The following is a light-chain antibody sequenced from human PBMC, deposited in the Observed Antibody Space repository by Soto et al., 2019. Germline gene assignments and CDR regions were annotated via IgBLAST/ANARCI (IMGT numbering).Light chain of an antibody. V-gene: IGKV1-9*01. J-gene: IGKJ5*01. CDR3: QQANSCPLT. CDR2: AAA. CDR1: QGIGSH. Sequence: DIQLTQSPSFLSASLGDSVTITCRDSQGIGSHLAWYQQKPGKDPRLLIYAAASLQSGVPSRFIGSGSGTDFTLTINSLQPEDVSTYYCQQANSCPLTFGQGTRLEIK.